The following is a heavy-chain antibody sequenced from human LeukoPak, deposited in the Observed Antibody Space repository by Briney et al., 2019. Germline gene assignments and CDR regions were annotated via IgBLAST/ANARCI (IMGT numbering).Heavy chain of an antibody. J-gene: IGHJ4*02. CDR2: IRSGGSNI. V-gene: IGHV3-48*03. Sequence: GESLSPSCAASGFTFSSYGMKCVRPAAGKGLGWDSYIRSGGSNIIYASSVKGRFTLSRGNAKNSLYLRMNRPRATATSVSVCARGSCYWGQGTLVTVSS. CDR3: ARGSCY. CDR1: GFTFSSYG.